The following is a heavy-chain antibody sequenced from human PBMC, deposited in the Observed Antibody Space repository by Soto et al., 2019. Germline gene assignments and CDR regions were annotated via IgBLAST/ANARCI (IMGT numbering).Heavy chain of an antibody. Sequence: GESLKISCNASGYIFSGYWIGWVRQMPGRGLEWMGVIYPGDSDTRYSPSFQGQVTISADKSISTAYLQWSNLKASDTAIYYCARREGTGWAYWGQGTLVTVSS. CDR2: IYPGDSDT. CDR1: GYIFSGYW. CDR3: ARREGTGWAY. J-gene: IGHJ4*02. D-gene: IGHD2-8*02. V-gene: IGHV5-51*01.